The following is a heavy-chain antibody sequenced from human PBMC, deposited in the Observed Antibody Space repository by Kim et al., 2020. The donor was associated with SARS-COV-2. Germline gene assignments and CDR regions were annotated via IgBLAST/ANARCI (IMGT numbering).Heavy chain of an antibody. Sequence: GGSLRLSCAASGFTVSSNYMSWVRQAPGKGLEWVSVIFSGGNTYYADSVKGRFTISRDNSKNTLYLQMNNLRAEDTAVYYCARDQAQQQRSGTLWSETYYSFYGMDVWGQGTTVTVSS. D-gene: IGHD3-10*01. J-gene: IGHJ6*02. V-gene: IGHV3-53*01. CDR3: ARDQAQQQRSGTLWSETYYSFYGMDV. CDR1: GFTVSSNY. CDR2: IFSGGNT.